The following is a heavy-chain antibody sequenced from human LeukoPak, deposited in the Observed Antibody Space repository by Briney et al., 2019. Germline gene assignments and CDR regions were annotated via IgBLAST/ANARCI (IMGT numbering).Heavy chain of an antibody. CDR1: GGSISSSGYY. CDR3: AGRYYYDSSGYITSQFDY. V-gene: IGHV4-39*01. D-gene: IGHD3-22*01. CDR2: IYYSGST. J-gene: IGHJ4*02. Sequence: PSETLSLTCTVSGGSISSSGYYWGWIRQPPGKGLEWIGSIYYSGSTYYNPSLKSRFTISVDTSKNQFSLKLSSVTAADTAVYYCAGRYYYDSSGYITSQFDYWGQRTLVTVSS.